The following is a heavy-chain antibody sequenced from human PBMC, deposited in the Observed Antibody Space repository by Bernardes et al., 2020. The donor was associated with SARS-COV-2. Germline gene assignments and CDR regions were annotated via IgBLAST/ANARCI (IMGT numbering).Heavy chain of an antibody. D-gene: IGHD1-26*01. CDR1: GFTFSDYY. CDR2: ISSSSSYT. Sequence: GGSLRLSCAASGFTFSDYYMSWIRQAPGKGLEWVSYISSSSSYTNYADSVKGRFTISRDNAKNSLYLQMNSLRAEDTAVYYCAMYSGSLSFDYWGQGTLVTVSS. CDR3: AMYSGSLSFDY. J-gene: IGHJ4*02. V-gene: IGHV3-11*06.